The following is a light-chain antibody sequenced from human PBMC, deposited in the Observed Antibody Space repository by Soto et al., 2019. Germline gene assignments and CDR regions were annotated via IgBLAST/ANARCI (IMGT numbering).Light chain of an antibody. CDR3: QQFDRSSWT. CDR1: QSVSSSY. V-gene: IGKV3-20*01. Sequence: EVVLTQSPGTLSLSPGERATLSCRASQSVSSSYLAWYQQKPGQAPRLVIYGASSRATGIPDRFSGSGSGTDFTLTISRLEPEDFAVYYCQQFDRSSWTFGQGTKVETK. CDR2: GAS. J-gene: IGKJ1*01.